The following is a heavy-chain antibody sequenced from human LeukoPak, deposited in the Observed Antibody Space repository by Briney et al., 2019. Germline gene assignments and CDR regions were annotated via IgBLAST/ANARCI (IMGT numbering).Heavy chain of an antibody. Sequence: GGSLRLSCAASGFTFSSYSMNWVRQAPGKGLEWVSSISSSSSYIYYADSVKGRFTISRDNAKNSLYLQMNSLRAEDTAVYYCARDLVTGTTWGAHWFEPWGQGTLVTVSS. CDR1: GFTFSSYS. V-gene: IGHV3-21*01. CDR2: ISSSSSYI. CDR3: ARDLVTGTTWGAHWFEP. D-gene: IGHD1-20*01. J-gene: IGHJ5*02.